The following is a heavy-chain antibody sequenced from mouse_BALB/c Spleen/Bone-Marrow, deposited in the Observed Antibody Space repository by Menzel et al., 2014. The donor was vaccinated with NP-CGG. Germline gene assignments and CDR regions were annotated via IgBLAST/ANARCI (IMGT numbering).Heavy chain of an antibody. Sequence: VQVVESGPGLVSPSQSLSIPCTVSGFSLSRYSVHWVRQPPGKGLEWLGMIWGGGSTDYNSALKSRLSISKGNSKSQVFLKMNSLQTDDTAMYYCARNSGTWGFDYWGQGTTLTVSS. CDR1: GFSLSRYS. CDR3: ARNSGTWGFDY. J-gene: IGHJ2*01. V-gene: IGHV2-6-4*01. CDR2: IWGGGST. D-gene: IGHD3-2*02.